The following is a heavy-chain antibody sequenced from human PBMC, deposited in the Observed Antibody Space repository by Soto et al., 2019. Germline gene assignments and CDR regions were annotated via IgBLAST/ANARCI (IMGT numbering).Heavy chain of an antibody. CDR1: GFTFSSYA. CDR2: ISYDGSNK. J-gene: IGHJ4*02. Sequence: QVQLVESGGGVVQPGRSLRLSCAASGFTFSSYAMHWVRQAPGKGLEWVAVISYDGSNKYYADSVKGRFTISRDNSKNTLYLQMNSLRAEGTAVYYCAREQSGVAGTIHFFDCWGQVALVTVSS. D-gene: IGHD6-19*01. CDR3: AREQSGVAGTIHFFDC. V-gene: IGHV3-30-3*01.